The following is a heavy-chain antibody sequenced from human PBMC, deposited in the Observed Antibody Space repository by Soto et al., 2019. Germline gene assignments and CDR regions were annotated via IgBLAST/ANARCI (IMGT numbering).Heavy chain of an antibody. CDR3: AKGPIAVANRWYYYGMDV. V-gene: IGHV3-30*18. J-gene: IGHJ6*02. Sequence: GGSLRLSCAASGFTFSSYGMHWVRQAPGKGLEWVAVISYDGSNKYYADSVKGRFTISRDNSKNTLYLQMNSLRAEDTAVYYCAKGPIAVANRWYYYGMDVWGQGTTVTVSS. CDR2: ISYDGSNK. D-gene: IGHD6-19*01. CDR1: GFTFSSYG.